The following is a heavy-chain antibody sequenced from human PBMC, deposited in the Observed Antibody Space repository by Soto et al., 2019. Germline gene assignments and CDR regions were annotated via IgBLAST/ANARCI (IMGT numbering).Heavy chain of an antibody. V-gene: IGHV3-15*01. CDR3: TTDRLALKGYCSGGSCHNAFDI. D-gene: IGHD2-15*01. CDR2: IKSKTDGGTT. CDR1: GFTFSNAL. Sequence: GGSLRLSCAASGFTFSNALMSWVRQSPGKGLEWVGRIKSKTDGGTTDYAAPVKGRFTISRDDSKNTLYLQMNSLKTEDTAVYYCTTDRLALKGYCSGGSCHNAFDIWGQGTMVTVSS. J-gene: IGHJ3*02.